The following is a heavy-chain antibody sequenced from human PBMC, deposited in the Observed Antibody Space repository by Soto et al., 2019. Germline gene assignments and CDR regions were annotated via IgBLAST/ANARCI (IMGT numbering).Heavy chain of an antibody. Sequence: GGSLRLCCAASGFTFSTHSMNWVRQAPGKGLGWVSAISGSGGSTDYADSVKGRFTISRDNSKNTLYLQMNSLRAEDTAVYYYAIVPHDYGVNRRIHLWGQGTLVIVSS. D-gene: IGHD4-17*01. CDR1: GFTFSTHS. CDR2: ISGSGGST. J-gene: IGHJ1*01. V-gene: IGHV3-23*01. CDR3: AIVPHDYGVNRRIHL.